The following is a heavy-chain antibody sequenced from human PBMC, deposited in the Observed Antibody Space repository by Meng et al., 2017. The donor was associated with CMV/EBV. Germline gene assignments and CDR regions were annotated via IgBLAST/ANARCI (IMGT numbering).Heavy chain of an antibody. CDR1: GGTFSSYG. D-gene: IGHD2-2*01. Sequence: QAQRVRSGAGVKTHGSSVKVSCKASGGTFSSYGISGVRQAPGQGLEWMGGIIPIFGTANYAQKFQGRVTITADESTSTAYMELSSLRSEDTAVYYCAREGGIVVVPAAPGWFDPWGQGTLVTVSS. CDR2: IIPIFGTA. J-gene: IGHJ5*02. V-gene: IGHV1-69*01. CDR3: AREGGIVVVPAAPGWFDP.